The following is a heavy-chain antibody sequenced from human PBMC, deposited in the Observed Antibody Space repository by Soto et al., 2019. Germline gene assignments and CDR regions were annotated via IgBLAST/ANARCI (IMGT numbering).Heavy chain of an antibody. V-gene: IGHV3-30*18. CDR2: ISHDGSNK. CDR3: AKDQGDVFHYYFDY. CDR1: GFTFSSYG. D-gene: IGHD1-26*01. Sequence: QVQLVESGGGVVQPGRSLRLSCAASGFTFSSYGMHWVRQAPGKGLEWVAVISHDGSNKYYADSVKGRFTISRDNSKNTLYLQMNGLRTEDTAVYYCAKDQGDVFHYYFDYWGQGTLVTVSS. J-gene: IGHJ4*02.